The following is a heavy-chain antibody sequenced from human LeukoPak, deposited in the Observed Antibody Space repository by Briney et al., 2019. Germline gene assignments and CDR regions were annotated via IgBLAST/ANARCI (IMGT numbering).Heavy chain of an antibody. Sequence: ASVKVSCKASGYTFTTYDITWVRQAPGRGLEYMGWISPYNGKTNIAQRHQGRVTMTTDSSTTTAYMELRGLRSDDTAVYYCAKSSYGSGSYYPLDDWGQGTLVTVSS. CDR1: GYTFTTYD. V-gene: IGHV1-18*01. CDR3: AKSSYGSGSYYPLDD. J-gene: IGHJ4*02. D-gene: IGHD3-10*01. CDR2: ISPYNGKT.